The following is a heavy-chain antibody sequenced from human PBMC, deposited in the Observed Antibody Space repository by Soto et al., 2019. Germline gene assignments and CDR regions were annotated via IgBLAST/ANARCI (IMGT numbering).Heavy chain of an antibody. CDR1: GFTFSSYS. V-gene: IGHV3-21*01. D-gene: IGHD3-22*01. CDR2: ISSSSSYI. J-gene: IGHJ4*02. CDR3: AREGFDSSGYHRGLDY. Sequence: GGSLRLSCAASGFTFSSYSMNWVRQAPGKGLEWVSSISSSSSYIYYADSVKGRFTISRDNAKNSLYLQMNSLRAEDTAVYYCAREGFDSSGYHRGLDYWGQGTLVTVSS.